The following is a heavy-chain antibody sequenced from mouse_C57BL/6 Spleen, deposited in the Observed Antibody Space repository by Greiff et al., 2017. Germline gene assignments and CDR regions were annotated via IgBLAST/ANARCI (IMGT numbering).Heavy chain of an antibody. CDR3: ARRARSYYFDY. Sequence: QVQLQQPGAELVMPGASVKLSCKASGYTFTSYWMHWVKQRPGQGLEWIGEIDPSDSYTNYNQKFKGQSTLTVDKSSRTAYMQLSSLTSEDSAVYYCARRARSYYFDYWGQGTTLTVSS. CDR1: GYTFTSYW. J-gene: IGHJ2*01. CDR2: IDPSDSYT. V-gene: IGHV1-69*01.